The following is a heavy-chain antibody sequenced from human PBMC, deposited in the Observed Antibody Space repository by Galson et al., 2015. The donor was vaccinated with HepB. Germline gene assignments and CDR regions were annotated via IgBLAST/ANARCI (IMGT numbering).Heavy chain of an antibody. J-gene: IGHJ6*03. Sequence: SLRLSCATSGFTFDSYTMNWVRQAPGKGLEWVSYISSGSGTINYADSVKGRFTISRDNAKNSLYLQMNSLRVEDTAIYYCARTEAYYYYYMYVCGKGTTVTVSS. CDR1: GFTFDSYT. CDR3: ARTEAYYYYYMYV. CDR2: ISSGSGTI. V-gene: IGHV3-48*01.